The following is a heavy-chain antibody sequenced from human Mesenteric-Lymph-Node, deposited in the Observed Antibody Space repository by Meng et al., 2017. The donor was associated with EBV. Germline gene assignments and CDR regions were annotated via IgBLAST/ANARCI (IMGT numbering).Heavy chain of an antibody. D-gene: IGHD1-1*01. CDR1: GESFSGYH. CDR3: GGITTYRSDF. Sequence: QVQLQESGPGLVKPSXXXSLTCTVYGESFSGYHWNWIRQPPGKGLEWIGEINHSGSTNYNPSLKSRVTISVDTSKNQFSLKLSSVTAADTAVYYCGGITTYRSDFWGQGTLVTVSS. J-gene: IGHJ4*02. CDR2: INHSGST. V-gene: IGHV4-34*10.